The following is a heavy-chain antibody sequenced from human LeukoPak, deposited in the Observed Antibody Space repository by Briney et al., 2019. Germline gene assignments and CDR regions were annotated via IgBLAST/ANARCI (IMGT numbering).Heavy chain of an antibody. D-gene: IGHD6-13*01. CDR2: ISYDGSNK. Sequence: PGRSLRPSCAASGFTLSSYAMHWVRQAPGKGLEWVAVISYDGSNKYYADSVKGRFTISRDNSKNTLYLQMNSLRAEDTAVYYCAREQQLVLYWGQGTLVTVSS. J-gene: IGHJ4*02. V-gene: IGHV3-30-3*01. CDR3: AREQQLVLY. CDR1: GFTLSSYA.